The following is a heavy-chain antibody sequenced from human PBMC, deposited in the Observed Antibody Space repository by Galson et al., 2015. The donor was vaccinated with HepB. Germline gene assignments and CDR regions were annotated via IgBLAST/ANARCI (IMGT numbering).Heavy chain of an antibody. CDR2: ISYDGSNK. J-gene: IGHJ1*01. D-gene: IGHD6-19*01. Sequence: SLRLSCAASGFTFSNYAMHWVRQAPGKGLEWVAVISYDGSNKYYADSVKGRFTISRDNSKNTLFLQMNSLRAADTVVYYCARGGLVLSDRAEYFQHWGQGTLVTVSS. CDR1: GFTFSNYA. V-gene: IGHV3-30*04. CDR3: ARGGLVLSDRAEYFQH.